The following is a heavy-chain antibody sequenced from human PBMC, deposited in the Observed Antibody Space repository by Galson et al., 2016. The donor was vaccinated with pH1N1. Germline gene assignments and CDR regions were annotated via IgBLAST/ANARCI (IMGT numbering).Heavy chain of an antibody. D-gene: IGHD3-10*01. CDR1: GYSFSNYW. V-gene: IGHV5-51*01. J-gene: IGHJ4*02. Sequence: QSGAEVTKPGESLKISCKGSGYSFSNYWIGWVRQMPGKGLEWMGIIYPGDSDTRYSPSFQGQVTISAAKSSSTASLQWSSLKASDTAMYYCARRYGSGSSYYVDYWGQGTLVTVSS. CDR2: IYPGDSDT. CDR3: ARRYGSGSSYYVDY.